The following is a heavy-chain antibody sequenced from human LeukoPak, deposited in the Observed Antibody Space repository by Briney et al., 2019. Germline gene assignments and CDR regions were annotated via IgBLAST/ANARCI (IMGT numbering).Heavy chain of an antibody. Sequence: ASVKVSCKASGYTFTSYGISWVRQAPGQGLEWMGWINPNSGGTNYAQKFQGWVTMTRDTSISTAYMELSRLRSDDTAVYYCARGVGGSYDFDYWGQGTLVTVSS. CDR2: INPNSGGT. CDR1: GYTFTSYG. D-gene: IGHD1-26*01. J-gene: IGHJ4*02. V-gene: IGHV1-2*04. CDR3: ARGVGGSYDFDY.